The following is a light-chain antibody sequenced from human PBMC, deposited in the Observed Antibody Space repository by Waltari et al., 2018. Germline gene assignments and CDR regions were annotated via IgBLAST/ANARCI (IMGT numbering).Light chain of an antibody. CDR3: SSYTSSSTKVV. V-gene: IGLV2-14*01. J-gene: IGLJ2*01. CDR2: DVS. CDR1: SSDVGGYNY. Sequence: QSALTQPASVSGSPGQSITISCTGTSSDVGGYNYVSWYQQHPGKASQLMIYDVSHRPSGVSNRFSGSKSGNTASLTISGLQAEDEADYYCSSYTSSSTKVVFGGGTKLTVL.